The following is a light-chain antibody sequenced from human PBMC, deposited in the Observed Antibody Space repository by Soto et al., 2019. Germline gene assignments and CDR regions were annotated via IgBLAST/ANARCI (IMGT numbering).Light chain of an antibody. J-gene: IGKJ1*01. CDR1: QSISSW. V-gene: IGKV1-5*03. Sequence: DIQMTQSPSTLSASVGDRVTITCRASQSISSWLAWYQQKPGKDPKLLIYKASSVESGVPSRFSGSGSGTEFTLTISSLQPDDFATYYCQQYNRYPGTFGQGTKVEIK. CDR2: KAS. CDR3: QQYNRYPGT.